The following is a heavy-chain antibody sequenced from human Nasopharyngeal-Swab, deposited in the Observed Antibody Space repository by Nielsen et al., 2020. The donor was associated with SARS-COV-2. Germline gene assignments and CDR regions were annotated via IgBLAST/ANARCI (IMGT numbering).Heavy chain of an antibody. CDR1: GFTFSNAW. D-gene: IGHD3-22*01. CDR3: AKGPEITMIVVVYPFDY. V-gene: IGHV3-23*01. J-gene: IGHJ4*02. CDR2: ISGSGGST. Sequence: GGSLRLSCAASGFTFSNAWMSWVRQAPGKGLEWVSAISGSGGSTYYADSVKGRFTISRDNSKNTLYLQMNSLRAEDTAVYYCAKGPEITMIVVVYPFDYWGQGTLVTVSS.